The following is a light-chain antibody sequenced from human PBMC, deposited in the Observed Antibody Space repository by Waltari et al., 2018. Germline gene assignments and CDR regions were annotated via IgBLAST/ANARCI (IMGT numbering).Light chain of an antibody. V-gene: IGKV3-20*01. J-gene: IGKJ4*01. CDR3: QQYDGSILT. CDR2: GAS. CDR1: QTINNNF. Sequence: IVLTQSPDTLSFSPGQRATLSCRASQTINNNFLVWYQQKPGQAPRPLIHGASSRATGFPDRFSGSGSGTDFTLTISRLEPEDVAVYYCQQYDGSILTFGGGTKVEI.